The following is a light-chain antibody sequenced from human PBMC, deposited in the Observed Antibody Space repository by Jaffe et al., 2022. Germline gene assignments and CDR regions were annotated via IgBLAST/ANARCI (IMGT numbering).Light chain of an antibody. V-gene: IGKV1-5*03. CDR3: QQYGSYPWT. CDR2: LAS. J-gene: IGKJ1*01. CDR1: QSISSW. Sequence: DIQMTQSPSTLSASVGDRVTITCRASQSISSWLAWYQQKPGKAPKLLIYLASSLESGVPSRFSGSGSGTEFTLTISSLQPDDFATYYCQQYGSYPWTFGQGTKVEIK.